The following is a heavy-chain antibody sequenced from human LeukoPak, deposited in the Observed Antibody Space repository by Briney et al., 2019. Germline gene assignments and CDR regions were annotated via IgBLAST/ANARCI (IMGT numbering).Heavy chain of an antibody. CDR3: ARDGELDRSGALGALDY. V-gene: IGHV4-4*02. Sequence: SETLSLTCAVSGGFISTGNWWSWVRQTPGKGLEWIGEIHRSGSTNYNPSLKSRVTISVDKSKNQFSLKLSSVTAADTAVYYCARDGELDRSGALGALDYWGQGTLVTVSS. CDR2: IHRSGST. D-gene: IGHD6-25*01. CDR1: GGFISTGNW. J-gene: IGHJ4*02.